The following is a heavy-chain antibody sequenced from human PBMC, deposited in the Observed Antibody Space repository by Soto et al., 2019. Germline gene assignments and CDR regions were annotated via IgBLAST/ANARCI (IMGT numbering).Heavy chain of an antibody. CDR2: TYYRSKWYN. J-gene: IGHJ4*02. D-gene: IGHD1-26*01. CDR3: ARSGNEGAVDY. V-gene: IGHV6-1*01. CDR1: GDSVSSKSAS. Sequence: SQTLSLTCAISGDSVSSKSASWNVIRQSPSRGLEWLGRTYYRSKWYNEYAVSVKSRITINPDTSKNQFSLQLNSVTPEDTAVYYCARSGNEGAVDYWGQGTLVTVYS.